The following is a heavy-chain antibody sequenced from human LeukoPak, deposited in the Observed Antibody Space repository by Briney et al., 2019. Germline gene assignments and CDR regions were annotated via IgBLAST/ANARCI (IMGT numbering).Heavy chain of an antibody. D-gene: IGHD2-15*01. CDR3: ARGVYCSGGSCYAFDI. J-gene: IGHJ3*02. V-gene: IGHV4-34*01. CDR1: GGSFSGYY. CDR2: INHSGST. Sequence: SETLSLTCAVYGGSFSGYYWSWIRQPPGKGLEWIGEINHSGSTYYNPSLKSRVTISVDTSKNQFSLKLSSVTAADTAVYYCARGVYCSGGSCYAFDIWGQGTMVTVSS.